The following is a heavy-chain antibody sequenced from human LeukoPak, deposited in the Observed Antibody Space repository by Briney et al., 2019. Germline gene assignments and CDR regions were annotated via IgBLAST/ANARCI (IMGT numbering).Heavy chain of an antibody. Sequence: SETLSLTCTVSGGSISSSSYYWGWIRQPPGKGLEWIGSIYYSGSTYYMPSLKSRVTISVDTSKNQFSLKLRSVTAADTAVYYCARLLAAADKNNWLDPWGQGTLVTVSS. CDR1: GGSISSSSYY. V-gene: IGHV4-39*01. CDR3: ARLLAAADKNNWLDP. CDR2: IYYSGST. D-gene: IGHD6-13*01. J-gene: IGHJ5*02.